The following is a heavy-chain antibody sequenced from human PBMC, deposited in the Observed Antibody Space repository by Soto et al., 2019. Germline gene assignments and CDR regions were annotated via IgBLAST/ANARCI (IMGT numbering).Heavy chain of an antibody. CDR2: IPQEGGDG. D-gene: IGHD2-15*01. J-gene: IGHJ6*02. CDR3: ARDQLILPAHDFFYGSDV. Sequence: DVQLVESGGGLVQPGESLKLSCEVSGFTFSMYSMSWVRQAPGKGLEWVAKIPQEGGDGHYLDSVKGRFIISRDNAKNSLYLQLNSLRGADTAVYYCARDQLILPAHDFFYGSDVWGQGATVTVS. V-gene: IGHV3-7*03. CDR1: GFTFSMYS.